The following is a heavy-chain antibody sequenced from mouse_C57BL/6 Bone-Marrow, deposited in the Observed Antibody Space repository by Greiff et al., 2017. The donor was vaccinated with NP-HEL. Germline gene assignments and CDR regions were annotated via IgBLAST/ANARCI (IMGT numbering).Heavy chain of an antibody. D-gene: IGHD1-1*01. V-gene: IGHV1-19*01. CDR2: INPYNGGT. Sequence: DVQLVESGPVLVKPGASVKMSCKASGYTFTDYYMNWVKQSHGKSLEWIGVINPYNGGTSYNQKFKGKATLTVDKSSSTAYMELNSLTSEDSAVYYCARITTVVDWYFDVWGTGTTVTVSS. CDR3: ARITTVVDWYFDV. CDR1: GYTFTDYY. J-gene: IGHJ1*03.